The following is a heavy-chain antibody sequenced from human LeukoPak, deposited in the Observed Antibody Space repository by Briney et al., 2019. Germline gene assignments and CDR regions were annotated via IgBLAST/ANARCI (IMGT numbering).Heavy chain of an antibody. D-gene: IGHD2-2*01. CDR3: ARTYCIGTSWPGVFEY. Sequence: GGSLRLSCAASGFPLSSYAMSWVRQAPGKGLEWVSVISDSGGRTYSAASVKGRFTISRDNSKDTLYLQMNSLRAEGTAVYYCARTYCIGTSWPGVFEYWGQGTLVTVSS. CDR2: ISDSGGRT. CDR1: GFPLSSYA. J-gene: IGHJ4*02. V-gene: IGHV3-23*01.